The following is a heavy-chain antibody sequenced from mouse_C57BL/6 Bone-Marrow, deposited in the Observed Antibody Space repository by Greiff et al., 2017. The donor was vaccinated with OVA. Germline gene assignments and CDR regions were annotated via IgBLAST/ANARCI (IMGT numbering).Heavy chain of an antibody. CDR1: GFNIKDYY. V-gene: IGHV14-2*01. CDR3: ARDYFCSSYDGYYAMDY. CDR2: IDPEDGET. J-gene: IGHJ4*01. Sequence: DVKLQESGAELVKPGASVKLSCTASGFNIKDYYMHWVKQRTEQGLEWIGRIDPEDGETTSASKFQGKATITADTSSNTAYLQLSSLTSEDTAVYYCARDYFCSSYDGYYAMDYWGQGTSVTVSS. D-gene: IGHD1-1*01.